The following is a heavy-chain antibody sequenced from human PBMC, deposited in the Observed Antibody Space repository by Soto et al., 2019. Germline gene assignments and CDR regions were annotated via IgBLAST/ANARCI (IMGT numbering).Heavy chain of an antibody. D-gene: IGHD3-3*01. Sequence: SVKVSCKASGFTFTSSAMQWVRQARGQRLGWIGWIVVGSGNTNYAQKFQERVTITRDMSTSTAYMELSSLRSEDTAVYYCAASYYDFWSGYAPYYYYMDVWGKGTTVTVSS. V-gene: IGHV1-58*02. J-gene: IGHJ6*03. CDR1: GFTFTSSA. CDR3: AASYYDFWSGYAPYYYYMDV. CDR2: IVVGSGNT.